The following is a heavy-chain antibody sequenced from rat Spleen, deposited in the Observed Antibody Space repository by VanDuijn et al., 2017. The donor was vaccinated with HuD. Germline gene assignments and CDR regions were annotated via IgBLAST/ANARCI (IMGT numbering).Heavy chain of an antibody. CDR2: ISTGGGKT. V-gene: IGHV5-25*01. CDR3: AKEGDGGYSSYPNWFAY. Sequence: EVQLVESGGGLVQPGRSLKLSCAASGFTFSDYNVAWVRQAPKKGLEWVASISTGGGKTYYRDSVRGRFTISRDYAKNTLYLQMDSLRSEDTATYYCAKEGDGGYSSYPNWFAYWGQGTLVTVSS. CDR1: GFTFSDYN. J-gene: IGHJ3*01. D-gene: IGHD1-8*01.